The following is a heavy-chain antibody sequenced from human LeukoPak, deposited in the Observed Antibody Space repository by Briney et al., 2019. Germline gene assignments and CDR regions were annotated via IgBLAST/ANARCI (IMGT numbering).Heavy chain of an antibody. V-gene: IGHV3-74*01. CDR1: GFNFKNYW. CDR2: INSDGSST. D-gene: IGHD3-10*01. J-gene: IGHJ6*02. Sequence: GGSLRLSCAASGFNFKNYWMHWVRQAPGKGLVWVSRINSDGSSTSYADSVKGRFTISRDNAKNTLYLQMNSLRAEDTAVYYCARDREYYYESYGMDVWGQGTTVTVSS. CDR3: ARDREYYYESYGMDV.